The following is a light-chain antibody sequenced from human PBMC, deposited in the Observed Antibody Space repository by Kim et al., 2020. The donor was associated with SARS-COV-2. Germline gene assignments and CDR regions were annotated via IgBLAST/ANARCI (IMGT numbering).Light chain of an antibody. J-gene: IGKJ4*01. CDR3: QQYGSSPLT. V-gene: IGKV3D-20*01. Sequence: LAPRLLIYDASSRATGIPDRFSASGSGTDFTLTISRLEPEDFVVYYCQQYGSSPLTFGGGTKLEI. CDR2: DAS.